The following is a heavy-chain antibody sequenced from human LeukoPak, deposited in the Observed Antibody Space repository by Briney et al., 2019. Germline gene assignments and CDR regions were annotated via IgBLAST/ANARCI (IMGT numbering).Heavy chain of an antibody. CDR1: GGSISRSSYY. D-gene: IGHD3-10*01. V-gene: IGHV4-39*01. Sequence: SETLSLTCTVSGGSISRSSYYWGWIRQPPGKGLEWIGSIYYSGTIYYKPSLKSRITISVDTSKNQFSLKLSSVISADTAMYYCVRVRGPDGWFDPWGQGTLVTVSS. CDR3: VRVRGPDGWFDP. J-gene: IGHJ5*02. CDR2: IYYSGTI.